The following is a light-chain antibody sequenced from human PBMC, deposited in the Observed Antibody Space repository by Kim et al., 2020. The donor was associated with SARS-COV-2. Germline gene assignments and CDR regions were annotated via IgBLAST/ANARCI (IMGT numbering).Light chain of an antibody. V-gene: IGLV4-69*01. CDR3: QTWGTGIRV. J-gene: IGLJ3*02. CDR2: LNSDGSH. Sequence: ASVTLTCTLSSGNSSYAIAWHQQQPEKGPRYLMKLNSDGSHSKGDGIPDRFSGSSSGAERYLTISSLQSEDEADYYCQTWGTGIRVFGGGTQLTVL. CDR1: SGNSSYA.